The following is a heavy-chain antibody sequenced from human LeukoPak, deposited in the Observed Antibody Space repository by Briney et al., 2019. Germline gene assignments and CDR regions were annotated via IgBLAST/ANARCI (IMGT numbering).Heavy chain of an antibody. J-gene: IGHJ4*02. CDR1: GYTFTSYG. CDR3: ARSYSSSSSPDY. V-gene: IGHV1-18*01. CDR2: ISAYNGNT. D-gene: IGHD6-6*01. Sequence: WASVKVSCKASGYTFTSYGISWVRQAGGQGLDCMGWISAYNGNTNYAQKLQGRVTMTTDTSTSTAYMELRSLRSDDTAVYYCARSYSSSSSPDYWGQGTLVTVSS.